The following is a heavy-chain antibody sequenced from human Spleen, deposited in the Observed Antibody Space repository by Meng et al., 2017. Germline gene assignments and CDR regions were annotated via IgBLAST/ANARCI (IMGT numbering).Heavy chain of an antibody. CDR2: INPSGGST. V-gene: IGHV1-46*01. CDR1: GSTFTSYY. Sequence: ASVKVSCKASGSTFTSYYIHWVRQAPGQGLEWMGIINPSGGSTSYAQQFQGRVTMTRDTSTSTVYMELSSLRSEDTAVYYCARDYGDYIDIGFDYWGQGTLVTVSS. D-gene: IGHD4-17*01. CDR3: ARDYGDYIDIGFDY. J-gene: IGHJ4*02.